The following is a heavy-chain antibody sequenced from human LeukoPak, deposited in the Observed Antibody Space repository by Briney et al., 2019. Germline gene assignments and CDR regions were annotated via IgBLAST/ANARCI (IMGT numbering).Heavy chain of an antibody. CDR3: ARVGYSGYEGEY. CDR1: VGSTCSGGYY. D-gene: IGHD5-12*01. CDR2: IYYSGST. J-gene: IGHJ4*02. Sequence: SETLSLTCTVSVGSTCSGGYYWSSIRQHPGKGLEWIVYIYYSGSTYYNPSLKSRVTISVDTSKNQFSLKLSSVTAADTAVYYCARVGYSGYEGEYWGQGTLVTVSS. V-gene: IGHV4-31*03.